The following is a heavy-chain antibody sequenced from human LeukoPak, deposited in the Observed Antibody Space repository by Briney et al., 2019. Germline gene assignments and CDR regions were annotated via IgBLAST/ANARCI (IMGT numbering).Heavy chain of an antibody. CDR2: TYYRSKWYN. V-gene: IGHV6-1*01. CDR3: ARGRDSAFDI. Sequence: SQTLSFTCAISGDSVSRNSPAWNWIRQSPSRGLEWLGRTYYRSKWYNDYAVSVNGRLTINPDTSKNQFILQLNSVTPEDTAVYYCARGRDSAFDIWGQGTMVTVSS. CDR1: GDSVSRNSPA. J-gene: IGHJ3*02.